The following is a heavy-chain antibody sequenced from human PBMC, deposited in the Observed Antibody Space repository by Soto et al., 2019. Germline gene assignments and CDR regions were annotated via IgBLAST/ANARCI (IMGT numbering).Heavy chain of an antibody. CDR1: GGPVSSTSFY. CDR2: IYDSGTT. V-gene: IGHV4-61*01. Sequence: SETLSLTYTVSGGPVSSTSFYWGWIRQPPGKGLEWLGYIYDSGTTNYNPSLRSRVTMSVDTSQDQFSLRLSPVTAAGTAVDYCAREEDSGSYVEVWGQRASVTVSS. CDR3: AREEDSGSYVEV. J-gene: IGHJ6*02. D-gene: IGHD3-10*01.